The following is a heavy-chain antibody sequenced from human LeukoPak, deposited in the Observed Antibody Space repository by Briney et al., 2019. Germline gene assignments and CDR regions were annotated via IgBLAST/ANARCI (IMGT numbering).Heavy chain of an antibody. J-gene: IGHJ4*02. D-gene: IGHD3-10*01. CDR3: ARGVGSPDF. CDR2: ISSSSSTV. CDR1: GFIFSDYS. Sequence: GGSLRLSCAASGFIFSDYSMNWVRQAPGKGLEWVSFISSSSSTVYYADSVKGRFTISRDNSKSSLYLQMSSLRVEDTAVYYCARGVGSPDFWGQGTLVTVSS. V-gene: IGHV3-48*01.